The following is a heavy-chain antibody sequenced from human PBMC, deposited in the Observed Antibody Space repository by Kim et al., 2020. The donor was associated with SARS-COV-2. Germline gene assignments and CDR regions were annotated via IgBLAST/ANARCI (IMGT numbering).Heavy chain of an antibody. D-gene: IGHD6-13*01. V-gene: IGHV3-21*01. Sequence: TGNYRYYADAVKGRFTISRDNAQNSLFLQINSLRAEDTAGYYCAKGAGGPWGQGTLVTVSS. CDR3: AKGAGGP. J-gene: IGHJ5*02. CDR2: TGNYR.